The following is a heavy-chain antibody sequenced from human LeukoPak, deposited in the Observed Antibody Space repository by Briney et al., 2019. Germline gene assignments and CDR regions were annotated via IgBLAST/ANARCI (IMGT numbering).Heavy chain of an antibody. J-gene: IGHJ4*02. V-gene: IGHV1-18*01. CDR2: ISTYNGDT. Sequence: ASVTVSCKASGYTFTSYGISWVRQAPAQGLEWMGWISTYNGDTNYPQNLQGRVTMTTDTSTSTAYMELRTLRSDDTAVYYCARGSYGDYWGQGTLVTVSS. CDR3: ARGSYGDY. CDR1: GYTFTSYG. D-gene: IGHD3-10*01.